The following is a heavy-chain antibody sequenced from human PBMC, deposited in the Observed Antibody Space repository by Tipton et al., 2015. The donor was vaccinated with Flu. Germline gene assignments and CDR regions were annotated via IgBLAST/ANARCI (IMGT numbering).Heavy chain of an antibody. CDR1: GFNFSSYG. CDR2: IWHDGSKQ. V-gene: IGHV3-33*01. J-gene: IGHJ3*02. Sequence: RSLRLSCAASGFNFSSYGMHWVRQAPGKGLEWVAVIWHDGSKQYYADSVKGRFTISRDNSMNTLYLRMISLRVEDTAVYYCTRSYYYDTSGYDAFDIWGQGTMVTVSS. CDR3: TRSYYYDTSGYDAFDI. D-gene: IGHD3-22*01.